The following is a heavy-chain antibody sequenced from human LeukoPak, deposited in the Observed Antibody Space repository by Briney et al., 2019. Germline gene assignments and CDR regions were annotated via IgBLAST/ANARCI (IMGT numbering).Heavy chain of an antibody. Sequence: ASVKVSCKASGYTFTSYGINWVRQATGQGLEWMGWMNPNSGNTGYAQKFQGRVTMTRNTSISTAYMELSSLRSEDTAVYYCARVGYYDSSGYYFLAFDIWGQGTMVTVSS. J-gene: IGHJ3*02. V-gene: IGHV1-8*01. CDR2: MNPNSGNT. CDR1: GYTFTSYG. CDR3: ARVGYYDSSGYYFLAFDI. D-gene: IGHD3-22*01.